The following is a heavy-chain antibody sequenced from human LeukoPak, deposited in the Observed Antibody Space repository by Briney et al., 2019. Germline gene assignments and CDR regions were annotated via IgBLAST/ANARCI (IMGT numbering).Heavy chain of an antibody. V-gene: IGHV3-7*01. CDR2: VKQDGSEK. J-gene: IGHJ2*01. Sequence: GGSLRLSCAASRFTFSNYWMNWVRQAPGKGLEWVANVKQDGSEKYYVASVKGRFTISRDNAKNSLYLQMNSLRAEDTAVYYCATRYFDLWGRGTLVTVSS. CDR1: RFTFSNYW. CDR3: ATRYFDL.